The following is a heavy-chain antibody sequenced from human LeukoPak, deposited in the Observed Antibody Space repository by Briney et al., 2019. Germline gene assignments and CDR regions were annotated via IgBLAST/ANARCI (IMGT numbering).Heavy chain of an antibody. CDR1: DGSISSSSYY. CDR2: IYYSGRT. V-gene: IGHV4-39*07. CDR3: ARVLAYTWFGELLPDYYFDY. D-gene: IGHD3-10*01. Sequence: SETLSLTCTVSDGSISSSSYYWGWIRQPPGKGLEWIGSIYYSGRTYYNPSLKSRVTISVDTSKNQFSLKLSSVTAADTAVYYCARVLAYTWFGELLPDYYFDYWGQGTLVTVSS. J-gene: IGHJ4*02.